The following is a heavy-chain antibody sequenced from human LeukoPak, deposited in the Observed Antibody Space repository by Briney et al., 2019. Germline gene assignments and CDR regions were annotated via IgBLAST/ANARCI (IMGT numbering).Heavy chain of an antibody. CDR1: GGSISSGGYY. CDR3: ARESHWGAYFDY. J-gene: IGHJ4*02. Sequence: SQTLSLTCTVSGGSISSGGYYWSWIRQPAGKGLEWIGRIYTSGSTNYNPSLKGRVTMSLDTSKNQFSLKLSSVTAADTAVYYCARESHWGAYFDYWGRGTLVTVSS. V-gene: IGHV4-61*02. CDR2: IYTSGST. D-gene: IGHD7-27*01.